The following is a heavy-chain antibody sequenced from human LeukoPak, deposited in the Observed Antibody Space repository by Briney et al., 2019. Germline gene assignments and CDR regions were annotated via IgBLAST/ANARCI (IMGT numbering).Heavy chain of an antibody. CDR3: ARLGTVTTRTNWFDP. D-gene: IGHD4-17*01. Sequence: PSETLSLTCAVSGFSISSGYYWGWIRQPPGKGLEWIGSIYHSGSTYYNPSLKSRVTISVDTSKNQFSLKLSSVTAADTAVYYCARLGTVTTRTNWFDPWGQGTLVTASS. V-gene: IGHV4-38-2*01. J-gene: IGHJ5*02. CDR1: GFSISSGYY. CDR2: IYHSGST.